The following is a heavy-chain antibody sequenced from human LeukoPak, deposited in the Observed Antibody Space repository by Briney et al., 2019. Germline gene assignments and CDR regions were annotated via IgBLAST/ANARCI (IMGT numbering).Heavy chain of an antibody. J-gene: IGHJ6*02. Sequence: ASVKVSCKASGYTFTGYYMHWVRQAPGQGLEWMGWINPNSGGTNYAQKFQGRVTMTRGTSISTAYMELSRLRSDDTAVYYCARSLNNYDFWSGPSGYGMDVWGQGTTVTVSS. CDR2: INPNSGGT. CDR3: ARSLNNYDFWSGPSGYGMDV. CDR1: GYTFTGYY. D-gene: IGHD3-3*01. V-gene: IGHV1-2*02.